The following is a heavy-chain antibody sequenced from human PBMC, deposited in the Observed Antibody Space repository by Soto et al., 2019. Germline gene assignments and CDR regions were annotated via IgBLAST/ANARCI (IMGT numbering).Heavy chain of an antibody. CDR2: ISSDGTTT. CDR3: VRDGRNYYGMDV. J-gene: IGHJ6*02. Sequence: PGGSLRLSCEASAFTLSSYWMQWVRQAPGKGLVWVSFISSDGTTTYYADSVKGRFTVSRDNAKNTLSLQMNSLRAEDTAVYYCVRDGRNYYGMDVWGQGTTVTVSS. CDR1: AFTLSSYW. V-gene: IGHV3-74*01.